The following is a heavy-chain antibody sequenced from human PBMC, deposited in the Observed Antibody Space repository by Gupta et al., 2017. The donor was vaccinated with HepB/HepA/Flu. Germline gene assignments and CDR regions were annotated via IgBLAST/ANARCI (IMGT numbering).Heavy chain of an antibody. CDR3: AARSSTMIVVVI. Sequence: EVQLLESGGGLVQPGGSLRLSCAASGFTFSSDARSWVRQAPGKGREWVSDISGSGESTYYADSVKGRFTVSRDNSKNTLYLQMNSLRAEDKAVYYCAARSSTMIVVVIWGQGTLVTVSS. V-gene: IGHV3-23*01. CDR2: ISGSGEST. CDR1: GFTFSSDA. D-gene: IGHD3-22*01. J-gene: IGHJ4*02.